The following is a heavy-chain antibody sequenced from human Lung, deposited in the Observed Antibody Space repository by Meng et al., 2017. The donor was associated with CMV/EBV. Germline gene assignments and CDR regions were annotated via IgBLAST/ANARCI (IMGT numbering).Heavy chain of an antibody. CDR1: GYTFSAYY. V-gene: IGHV1-2*02. D-gene: IGHD3-3*01. CDR3: ARGSYFDFWSGSRLDP. J-gene: IGHJ5*02. CDR2: INPNNGDT. Sequence: ASXXVSXKPSGYTFSAYYIHWVRQAPGQGLDYMGWINPNNGDTNYAQNLKGRVTFIKDTSISTAYMELSRLRYDDTAVYYCARGSYFDFWSGSRLDPWGQGXLVTVSS.